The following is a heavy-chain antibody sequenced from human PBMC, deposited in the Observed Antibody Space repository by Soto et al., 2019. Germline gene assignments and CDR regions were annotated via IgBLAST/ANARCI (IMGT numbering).Heavy chain of an antibody. CDR3: AKETISTSCCNWFDP. CDR1: GFIFSSYA. Sequence: ELQLLESGGGLVQPGGSLRLSCAASGFIFSSYAMSWVRQAPGKGLEWVSAISGSGISTYYADSVKGRFTISRDNSKNTIYLQINSLRAEDTAAYYCAKETISTSCCNWFDPWCQGTLVTVSS. D-gene: IGHD2-2*01. V-gene: IGHV3-23*01. J-gene: IGHJ5*02. CDR2: ISGSGIST.